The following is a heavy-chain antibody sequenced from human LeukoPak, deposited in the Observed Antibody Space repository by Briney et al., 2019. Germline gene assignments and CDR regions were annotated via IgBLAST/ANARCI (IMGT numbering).Heavy chain of an antibody. V-gene: IGHV1-18*01. CDR1: GYTFTSYG. Sequence: ASVKVSCKASGYTFTSYGISWVRQAPGQGLECMEWISAYNGNTNYAQKLQGRVTMTTDTSTSTAYMELRSLRSDDTVVYYRARGYDILPGAFDIWGQGTMVTVSS. CDR3: ARGYDILPGAFDI. J-gene: IGHJ3*02. D-gene: IGHD3-9*01. CDR2: ISAYNGNT.